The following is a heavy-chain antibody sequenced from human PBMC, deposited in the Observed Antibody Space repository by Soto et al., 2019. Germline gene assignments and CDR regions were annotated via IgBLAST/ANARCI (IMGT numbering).Heavy chain of an antibody. Sequence: PSETLSLTCTVSGGSVISGSYCCVWIRQPPWSGLEWIGYIYYSGSTNYNPSLKSRVTISVDTSKNQFSLKLSSVTAADTAVYYCARVRRVVVVAATLNYFDYWGQGTLVTVSS. CDR2: IYYSGST. D-gene: IGHD2-15*01. CDR3: ARVRRVVVVAATLNYFDY. CDR1: GGSVISGSYC. J-gene: IGHJ4*02. V-gene: IGHV4-61*01.